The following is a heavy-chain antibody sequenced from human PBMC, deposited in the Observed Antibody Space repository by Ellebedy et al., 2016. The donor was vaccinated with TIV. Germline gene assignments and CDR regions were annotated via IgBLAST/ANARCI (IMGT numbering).Heavy chain of an antibody. CDR2: IYYSGST. V-gene: IGHV4-61*01. D-gene: IGHD3-22*01. CDR3: ASLGPLDSSGYYPPQPDAFDI. Sequence: SETLSLTCTVSGGSVSSGSYYWSWIRQPPGKGLEWIGYIYYSGSTNYNPSLKSRVTISVDTSKNQFSLKLSSVTAADTAVYYCASLGPLDSSGYYPPQPDAFDIWGQGTMVTVSS. J-gene: IGHJ3*02. CDR1: GGSVSSGSYY.